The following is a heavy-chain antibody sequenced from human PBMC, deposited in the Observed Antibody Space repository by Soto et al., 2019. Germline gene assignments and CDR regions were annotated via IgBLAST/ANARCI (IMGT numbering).Heavy chain of an antibody. CDR3: TKQRGPSASFYYGLEV. CDR2: IKSRGSGGTT. D-gene: IGHD3-16*02. V-gene: IGHV3-15*07. J-gene: IGHJ6*04. Sequence: QLVGSGGGLVTPGKSVTLSCVGSGFDFTAAWMHWGRQAPGPGLGWFGRIKSRGSGGTTEYIEPVRGRFTISREDSKDTVYMKITSLKTEDTAVYYRTKQRGPSASFYYGLEVWGKGSTGTVIS. CDR1: GFDFTAAW.